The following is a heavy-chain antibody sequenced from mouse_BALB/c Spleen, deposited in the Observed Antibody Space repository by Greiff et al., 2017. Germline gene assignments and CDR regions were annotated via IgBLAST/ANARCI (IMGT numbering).Heavy chain of an antibody. CDR2: ISSGSSTI. J-gene: IGHJ3*01. CDR1: GFTFSSFG. CDR3: TNFYRYDVAY. D-gene: IGHD2-14*01. Sequence: EVQLVESGGGLVQPGGSRKLSCAASGFTFSSFGMHWVRQAPEKGLEWVAYISSGSSTIYYADTVKGRFTISRDNPKNTLFLQMTSLRSEDTAMYYCTNFYRYDVAYWGQGTLVTVSA. V-gene: IGHV5-17*02.